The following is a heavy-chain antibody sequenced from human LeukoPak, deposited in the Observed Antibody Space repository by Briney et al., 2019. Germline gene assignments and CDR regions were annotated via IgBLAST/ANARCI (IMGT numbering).Heavy chain of an antibody. J-gene: IGHJ3*02. V-gene: IGHV4-4*07. Sequence: SETLSLTCTVSGGSISSYYWSWIRQPAGKGLEWIGRIYTGGSTNYNPSLKSRGTVSVDTSKNQFSLKLSSVTAADTAVYYCARVGYTSSTWGAFDIWGQGTMVTVSS. CDR3: ARVGYTSSTWGAFDI. D-gene: IGHD6-6*01. CDR1: GGSISSYY. CDR2: IYTGGST.